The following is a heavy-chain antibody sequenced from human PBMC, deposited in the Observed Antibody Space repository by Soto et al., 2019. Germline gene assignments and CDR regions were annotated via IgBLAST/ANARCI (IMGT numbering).Heavy chain of an antibody. CDR1: GGSISSSTYY. CDR2: IYKSGST. J-gene: IGHJ4*01. D-gene: IGHD2-8*01. V-gene: IGHV4-39*02. Sequence: LQLQESGPGLVKPSETLSLTCSVSGGSISSSTYYWGWIRQPPGKGLEWIGSIYKSGSTQYNPSLKSRVTISVDTSNNHFSLKLTSVTAADTAVYYCAIHCTNGVCYPGFDHWGHGTLVTVSS. CDR3: AIHCTNGVCYPGFDH.